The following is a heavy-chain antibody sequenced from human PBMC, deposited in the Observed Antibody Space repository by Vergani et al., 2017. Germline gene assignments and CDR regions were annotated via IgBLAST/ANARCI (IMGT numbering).Heavy chain of an antibody. D-gene: IGHD5-18*01. CDR2: IYYSGST. Sequence: QVQLQESGPGLVKPSETLSLTCTVSGGSISRYYWSWIRQPPGKGLEWIGYIYYSGSTNYNPSLKSRVTISVDTSKNQFSLKLSSVTAADTAVYYCAREVGYSYGEGWFDPWGQGTLVTVSS. CDR1: GGSISRYY. V-gene: IGHV4-59*01. CDR3: AREVGYSYGEGWFDP. J-gene: IGHJ5*02.